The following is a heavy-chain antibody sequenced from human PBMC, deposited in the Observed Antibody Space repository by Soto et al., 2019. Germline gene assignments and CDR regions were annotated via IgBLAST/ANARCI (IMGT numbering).Heavy chain of an antibody. Sequence: SETLSLTCAVSGASVSSKSTINTYYWSWLRQPPGKRLEWIGYASYGDTTNNNPSLRSRLTISVDVSKNQFSLQLNSVTAADTAVYYCARARWYDAFDVWGQGTTVTVSS. V-gene: IGHV4-61*01. CDR3: ARARWYDAFDV. D-gene: IGHD2-15*01. J-gene: IGHJ3*01. CDR1: GASVSSKSTINTYY. CDR2: ASYGDTT.